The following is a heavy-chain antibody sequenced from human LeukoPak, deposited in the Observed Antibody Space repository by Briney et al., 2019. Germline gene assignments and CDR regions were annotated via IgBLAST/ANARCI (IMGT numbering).Heavy chain of an antibody. CDR3: ARGGYSGSYTEPFDY. V-gene: IGHV3-7*01. J-gene: IGHJ4*02. CDR2: IKQDGSEK. CDR1: GFTFSSYW. Sequence: PGGSLRLSCAASGFTFSSYWMSWVRQAPGKGLEWVANIKQDGSEKYYVDSVKGRFTISRDNAKNSLYLQMNSLRAEDTAVYYCARGGYSGSYTEPFDYWGQGTLVTVSS. D-gene: IGHD1-26*01.